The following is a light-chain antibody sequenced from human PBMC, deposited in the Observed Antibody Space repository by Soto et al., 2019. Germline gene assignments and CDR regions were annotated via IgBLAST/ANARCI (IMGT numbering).Light chain of an antibody. CDR1: SSNIRSNT. J-gene: IGLJ3*02. CDR3: ATWDDSLNGRV. V-gene: IGLV1-44*01. CDR2: GNN. Sequence: QSILTQPPSASGTPGQRVTNSCSGSSSNIRSNTVNWYQQLPGTAPKLLIYGNNQRPSGVPDRFSASESGTSASLATSGLQSDDEADYYCATWDDSLNGRVFGGGTKLTVL.